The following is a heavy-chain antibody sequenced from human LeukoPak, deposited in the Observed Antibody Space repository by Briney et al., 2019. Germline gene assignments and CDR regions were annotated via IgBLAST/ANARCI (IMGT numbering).Heavy chain of an antibody. J-gene: IGHJ3*02. CDR3: TKDRRDAYTGDSFDM. D-gene: IGHD5-24*01. Sequence: GGSLRLSCVATGFTFGNYAMSWVRQAPGRWLEWVSTISGSGGTTFYTDSVKGRFTFTRDNSKNTLYVQMDSLRAEDKAAYYSTKDRRDAYTGDSFDMGGQASMVTVSS. V-gene: IGHV3-23*01. CDR2: ISGSGGTT. CDR1: GFTFGNYA.